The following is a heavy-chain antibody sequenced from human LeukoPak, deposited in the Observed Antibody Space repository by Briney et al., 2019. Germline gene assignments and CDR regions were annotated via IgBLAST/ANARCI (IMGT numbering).Heavy chain of an antibody. Sequence: ASVKVSCKASGYTSTSYGISWVRQAPGQGLEWMGWISAYNGNTNYAQKLQGRVTMTTDTSTSTAYMELRSLRSDDTAVYYCARQSGLYYYDSSGSNDFDYWGQGTLVTVSS. D-gene: IGHD3-22*01. CDR2: ISAYNGNT. CDR3: ARQSGLYYYDSSGSNDFDY. V-gene: IGHV1-18*01. J-gene: IGHJ4*02. CDR1: GYTSTSYG.